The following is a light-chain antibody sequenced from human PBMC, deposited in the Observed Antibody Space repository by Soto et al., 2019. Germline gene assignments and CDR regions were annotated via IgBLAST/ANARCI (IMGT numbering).Light chain of an antibody. CDR2: DAS. J-gene: IGKJ5*01. V-gene: IGKV1-16*01. CDR1: QSISTY. Sequence: DIQMTQSPSSLSASVGNRVTITCRASQSISTYLNWYQKKPGKAPNLLIYDASRLQSGVPSRFSGSGSGTDFTLTISSLQPEDFATYYCQQYNSYSGPPITFGQGTRLEIK. CDR3: QQYNSYSGPPIT.